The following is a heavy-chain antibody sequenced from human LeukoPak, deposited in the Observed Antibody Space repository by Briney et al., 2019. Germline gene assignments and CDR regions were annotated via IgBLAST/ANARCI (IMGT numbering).Heavy chain of an antibody. D-gene: IGHD2-2*01. Sequence: ASVKVSCKASGYTFTGYYMHWVRQAPGQGLEWMGWINPNSGGTNYAQKFQGRVTMTRDTSISTAYMELSGLRSDDTAVYYCARVLEDIVVVPAAEDHYYYYYYMDVWGKGTTVTVSS. V-gene: IGHV1-2*02. CDR1: GYTFTGYY. CDR2: INPNSGGT. CDR3: ARVLEDIVVVPAAEDHYYYYYYMDV. J-gene: IGHJ6*03.